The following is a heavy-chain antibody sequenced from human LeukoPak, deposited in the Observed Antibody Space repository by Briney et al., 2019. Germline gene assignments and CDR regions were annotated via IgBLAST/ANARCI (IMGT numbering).Heavy chain of an antibody. J-gene: IGHJ4*02. Sequence: ASVKVSCKASGYTFTGYYMHWVRQAPGQGLEWMGWINPNSGGTNYAQKFQGRVTMTRDTSISTAYMELSRLRSDDTAVYYCARVWGIAVAGLGYWGQGTLVTVSS. D-gene: IGHD6-19*01. CDR1: GYTFTGYY. V-gene: IGHV1-2*02. CDR2: INPNSGGT. CDR3: ARVWGIAVAGLGY.